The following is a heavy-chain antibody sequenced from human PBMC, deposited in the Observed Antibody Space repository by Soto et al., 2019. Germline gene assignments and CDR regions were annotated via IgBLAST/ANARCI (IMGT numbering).Heavy chain of an antibody. CDR2: MSSSSSTI. J-gene: IGHJ6*02. CDR1: GFTFSSYS. CDR3: ARDTLYYYYGMDV. V-gene: IGHV3-48*02. Sequence: GVSLRLPFASSGFTFSSYSMNWFRQSPGKGLEWVSYMSSSSSTIYYADSVKGRFTISRDNAKNSLYLQMNSLRDEDTAVYYCARDTLYYYYGMDVWGQGTTVTVSS.